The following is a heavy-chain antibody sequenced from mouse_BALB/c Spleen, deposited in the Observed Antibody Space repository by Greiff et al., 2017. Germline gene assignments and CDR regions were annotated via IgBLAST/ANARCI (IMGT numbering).Heavy chain of an antibody. CDR1: GFTFSSFG. CDR3: ARGDYRYPYAMDY. V-gene: IGHV5-17*02. Sequence: EVMLVESGGGLVQPGGSRKLSCAASGFTFSSFGMHWVRQAPEKGLEWVAYISSGSSTIYYADTVKGRFTISRDNPKNTLFLQMTSLRSEDTAMYYCARGDYRYPYAMDYWGQGTSVTVSS. D-gene: IGHD2-14*01. CDR2: ISSGSSTI. J-gene: IGHJ4*01.